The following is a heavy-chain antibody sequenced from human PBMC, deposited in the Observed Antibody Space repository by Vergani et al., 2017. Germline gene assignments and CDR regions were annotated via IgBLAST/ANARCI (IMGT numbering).Heavy chain of an antibody. J-gene: IGHJ5*02. CDR3: ARVXRGGYNPYTWFDP. V-gene: IGHV4-59*01. CDR2: IYYSGST. Sequence: QVQLQESGPGLVKPSETLSLTCTVSGGSISSYFWSWIRQPPGKGLEWIGYIYYSGSTNYNPSLKSRVTISVDTSKNQFSLKLSSVTAADAAVYYCARVXRGGYNPYTWFDPWGQGTLVTVSS. D-gene: IGHD5-24*01. CDR1: GGSISSYF.